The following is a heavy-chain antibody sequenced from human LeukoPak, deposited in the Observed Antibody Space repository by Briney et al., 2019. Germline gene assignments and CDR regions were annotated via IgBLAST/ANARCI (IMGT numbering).Heavy chain of an antibody. Sequence: SETLSLTCAVSGGSISSSNWWSWVRQPPGKGLEWIGEIYHSGSTNYNPSLKTRVTISVDKSKNQFSLKLSSVTAADTAVYYCARDCRNNYSYHDAFDIWGQGTMVTVSS. CDR3: ARDCRNNYSYHDAFDI. CDR2: IYHSGST. V-gene: IGHV4-4*02. D-gene: IGHD2-15*01. J-gene: IGHJ3*02. CDR1: GGSISSSNW.